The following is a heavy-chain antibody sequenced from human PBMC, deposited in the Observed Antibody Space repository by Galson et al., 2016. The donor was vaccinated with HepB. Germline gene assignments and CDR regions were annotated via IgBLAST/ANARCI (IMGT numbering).Heavy chain of an antibody. CDR2: ISGGGGLT. V-gene: IGHV3-23*01. D-gene: IGHD1-14*01. J-gene: IGHJ3*02. CDR1: GFTFGSHA. CDR3: ARCLQDITGDDAFGI. Sequence: SLRLSCAASGFTFGSHAMTWVRQGPGKGLEWVSGISGGGGLTHYRHSVRGRFTISRDNSKNTLYLQMINLSAEDTAIYYCARCLQDITGDDAFGIWGRGTMVTVSP.